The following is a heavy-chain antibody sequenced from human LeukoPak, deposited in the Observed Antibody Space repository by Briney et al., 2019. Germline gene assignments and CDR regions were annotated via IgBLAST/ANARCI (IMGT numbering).Heavy chain of an antibody. CDR2: ISGSGGST. Sequence: PGGSLRLSCAASGFTFSSYAMTWVRQAPGKGLEWVSVISGSGGSTYYADSVKGRFTISRDNSKNTLYLQMDSLRAEDTAVYYCAKVGIRISLIVVVFTTADDWYFDLWGRGTLVTVSS. CDR1: GFTFSSYA. J-gene: IGHJ2*01. V-gene: IGHV3-23*01. CDR3: AKVGIRISLIVVVFTTADDWYFDL. D-gene: IGHD3-22*01.